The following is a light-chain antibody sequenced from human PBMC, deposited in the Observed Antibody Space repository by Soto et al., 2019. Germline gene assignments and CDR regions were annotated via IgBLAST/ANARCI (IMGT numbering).Light chain of an antibody. CDR3: SSYAVSNNFDVI. Sequence: SLLNHPPSASRSPGQSVTLSCTGTSRDVGGYNYVSWYQQHPGKAPKLMIYQVNKRPSGVPDRFSGSKSGNTASLTVSGLQAEDEADYYCSSYAVSNNFDVIFGGGTKVTVL. V-gene: IGLV2-8*02. J-gene: IGLJ2*01. CDR2: QVN. CDR1: SRDVGGYNY.